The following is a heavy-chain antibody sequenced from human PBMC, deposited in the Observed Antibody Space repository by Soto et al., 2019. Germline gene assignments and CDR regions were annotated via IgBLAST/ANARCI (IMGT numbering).Heavy chain of an antibody. Sequence: QVQLVESGGGVVQPGRSLRLSCAASGFTFSSYAMHWVRQAPGKGLEWVAVISYDGSNKYYADSVKGRFTISRDNSKNTLYLQMNSLRAEDTAVYYCARGGQWLVRDALDIWGQGTMVTVSS. D-gene: IGHD6-19*01. V-gene: IGHV3-30-3*01. J-gene: IGHJ3*02. CDR3: ARGGQWLVRDALDI. CDR1: GFTFSSYA. CDR2: ISYDGSNK.